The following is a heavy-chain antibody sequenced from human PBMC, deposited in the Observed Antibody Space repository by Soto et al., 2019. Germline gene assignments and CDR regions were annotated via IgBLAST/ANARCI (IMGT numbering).Heavy chain of an antibody. J-gene: IGHJ4*02. D-gene: IGHD1-26*01. CDR2: ISCDGSNK. CDR1: GFAFSSYA. Sequence: AGGTLRLSCAASGFAFSSYAMHWVRHAPGKGLEWVAVISCDGSNKYYADSVKGRFTISRDNFKNTLYLQMNSVRAEDTAVYYCVDGSQPLAFFDYWGQGTLVTVSS. CDR3: VDGSQPLAFFDY. V-gene: IGHV3-30-3*01.